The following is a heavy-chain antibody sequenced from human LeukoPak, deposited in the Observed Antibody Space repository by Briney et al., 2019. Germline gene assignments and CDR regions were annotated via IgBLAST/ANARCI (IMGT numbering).Heavy chain of an antibody. CDR2: MNPNSGNT. CDR1: GYTFTSYD. J-gene: IGHJ4*02. V-gene: IGHV1-8*01. CDR3: ARVGYYDYVWGSYPLDY. D-gene: IGHD3-16*02. Sequence: ASVKVSCKASGYTFTSYDINWVRQATGQGLEWMGWMNPNSGNTGYAQKFPGRVTMTRNTSISTAYMELSRLRSDDTAVYYCARVGYYDYVWGSYPLDYWGQGTLVTVSS.